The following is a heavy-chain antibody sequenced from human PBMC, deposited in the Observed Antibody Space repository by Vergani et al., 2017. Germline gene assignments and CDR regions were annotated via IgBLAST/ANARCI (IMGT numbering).Heavy chain of an antibody. CDR3: ARGDCSSTSCETFDY. Sequence: QVQLQESGPGLVKPSETLSLTCTVSGGSISSYYWSWIRQPPGKGLEWIGEINHSGSTNYNPSLKSRVTISVDTSKNQFSLKLSSVTAADTAVYYCARGDCSSTSCETFDYWGQGTLVTVSS. V-gene: IGHV4-34*01. J-gene: IGHJ4*02. CDR1: GGSISSYY. CDR2: INHSGST. D-gene: IGHD2-2*01.